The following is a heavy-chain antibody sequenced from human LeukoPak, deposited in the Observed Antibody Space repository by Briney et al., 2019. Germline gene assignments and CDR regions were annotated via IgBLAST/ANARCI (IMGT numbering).Heavy chain of an antibody. V-gene: IGHV3-15*01. D-gene: IGHD6-19*01. CDR2: IKGKSDGGTT. Sequence: GGSLRLSCAASGFTFSKAWMSWVRHAPGKGLEWVGRIKGKSDGGTTDYAAPVKGRFTISRDDSKNTLFVQMNSLKSEDTAVYYCTTVGYSSGWYNAYWGQGTLVTVSS. J-gene: IGHJ4*02. CDR1: GFTFSKAW. CDR3: TTVGYSSGWYNAY.